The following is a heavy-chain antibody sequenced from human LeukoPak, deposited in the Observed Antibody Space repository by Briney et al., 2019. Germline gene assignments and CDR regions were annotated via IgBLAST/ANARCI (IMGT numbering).Heavy chain of an antibody. J-gene: IGHJ4*02. CDR2: IYHSGST. Sequence: SETLSLTCTVSGYSISSGYYWGWIRQPPGKGLEWIGSIYHSGSTYYNPSLKSRVTISVDTSKNQFSLKLSSVTAADTAVYYCASHYGSGSYYNLTPLFDYWGQGTLVTVSS. D-gene: IGHD3-10*01. CDR3: ASHYGSGSYYNLTPLFDY. CDR1: GYSISSGYY. V-gene: IGHV4-38-2*02.